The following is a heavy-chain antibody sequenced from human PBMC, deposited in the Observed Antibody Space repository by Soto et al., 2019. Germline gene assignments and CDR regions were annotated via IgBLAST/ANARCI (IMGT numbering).Heavy chain of an antibody. CDR3: ARVNYDFWSGYYYYGMDV. CDR2: IDPSDSYT. V-gene: IGHV5-10-1*01. Sequence: GESLKISCQGSGYSFTNYWISWVRQMPGKGLEWMGRIDPSDSYTNYSPSFQGHVTISADKSISTAYLQWSSLKASDTAMYYCARVNYDFWSGYYYYGMDVWGQGTTVTVSS. J-gene: IGHJ6*02. D-gene: IGHD3-3*01. CDR1: GYSFTNYW.